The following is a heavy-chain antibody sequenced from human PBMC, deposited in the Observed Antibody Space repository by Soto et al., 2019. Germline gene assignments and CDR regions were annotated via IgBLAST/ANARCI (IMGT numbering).Heavy chain of an antibody. CDR1: GYVFSDNG. Sequence: ASVKVSCKASGYVFSDNGVSWVRQVPGQGLGWMGWISTYTGKTKYAQKFQDRVTLTTDTSTSTAYMDLRSLRPDDTAVYYCAREGQFAPNGTQLMDVWGQGTTVTVSS. CDR3: AREGQFAPNGTQLMDV. D-gene: IGHD2-2*01. CDR2: ISTYTGKT. V-gene: IGHV1-18*04. J-gene: IGHJ6*02.